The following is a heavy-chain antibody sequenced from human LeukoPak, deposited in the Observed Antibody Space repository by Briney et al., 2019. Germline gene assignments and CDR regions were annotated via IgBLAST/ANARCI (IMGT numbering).Heavy chain of an antibody. V-gene: IGHV4-59*01. D-gene: IGHD5-18*01. CDR1: GGSISSYY. Sequence: SETLSLTCTVSGGSISSYYWSWIRQPPGKGLEWIGYIYYSGSTNYNPSLKSRVTIPVDTSKNQFSLKLSSVTAVDTAVYYCARDGGQRGYSYGYGLDFDYWGQGTLVTVSS. CDR2: IYYSGST. CDR3: ARDGGQRGYSYGYGLDFDY. J-gene: IGHJ4*02.